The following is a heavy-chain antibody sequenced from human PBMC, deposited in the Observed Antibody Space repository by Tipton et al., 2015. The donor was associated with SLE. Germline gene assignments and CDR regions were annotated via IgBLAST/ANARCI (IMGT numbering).Heavy chain of an antibody. CDR1: GESLSGHY. CDR2: INHSGRI. D-gene: IGHD2-2*03. J-gene: IGHJ6*03. V-gene: IGHV4-34*01. Sequence: TLSLTCTVYGESLSGHYWIWIRQPPGKGLEWIGDINHSGRIDYNPSLMSRVTISEATSKNQFSLTRTSVTAADTGVYYCARGVAIYWITYYDYYMDVWGKGTTVTVSS. CDR3: ARGVAIYWITYYDYYMDV.